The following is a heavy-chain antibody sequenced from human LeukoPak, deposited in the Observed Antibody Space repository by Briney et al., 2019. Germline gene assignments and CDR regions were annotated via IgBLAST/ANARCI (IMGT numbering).Heavy chain of an antibody. J-gene: IGHJ5*01. V-gene: IGHV4-39*01. D-gene: IGHD3-3*01. Sequence: SETLSLTCTVSGGSISSSSYYWGWIRQPPGKGLEWIGSIYYSGSTYYNPSLKSRVTISVDTSKNQFSLKLSSVTAADTAVYYCARRSLQWLSIDSWGQGTLVTVSS. CDR3: ARRSLQWLSIDS. CDR1: GGSISSSSYY. CDR2: IYYSGST.